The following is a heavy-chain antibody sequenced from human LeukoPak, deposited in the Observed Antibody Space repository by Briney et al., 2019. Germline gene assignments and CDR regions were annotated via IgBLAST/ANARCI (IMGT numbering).Heavy chain of an antibody. D-gene: IGHD6-6*01. CDR2: ISGSGGST. CDR1: GFTFSSYA. Sequence: PGGSLRLSCAASGFTFSSYAMSWVRQAPGKGLEWVSAISGSGGSTYYADSVKGRFTISRDNSKNTLYLQMNSLRAEDTAVYYCARGGQYSSSSARFDYWGQGTLVTVSS. CDR3: ARGGQYSSSSARFDY. J-gene: IGHJ4*02. V-gene: IGHV3-23*01.